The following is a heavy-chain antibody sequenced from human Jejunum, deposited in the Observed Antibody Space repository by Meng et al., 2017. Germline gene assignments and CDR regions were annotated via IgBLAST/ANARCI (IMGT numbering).Heavy chain of an antibody. D-gene: IGHD4-23*01. J-gene: IGHJ4*02. Sequence: QSTLKESCLTLVHTTQTLTLICPFSWFSLPTTGVGVGWIRQPPGKALEWLAVIYWNDDRRYSPSLKTRLTITKDTSKNQVVLTMTNMDPVDTATYYCAHRPAHYDYGGNGFDHWGQGTLVTVSS. CDR3: AHRPAHYDYGGNGFDH. CDR2: IYWNDDR. CDR1: WFSLPTTGVG. V-gene: IGHV2-5*01.